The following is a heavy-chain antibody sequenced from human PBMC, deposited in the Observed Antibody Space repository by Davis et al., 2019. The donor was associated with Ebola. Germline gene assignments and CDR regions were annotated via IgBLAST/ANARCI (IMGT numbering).Heavy chain of an antibody. CDR3: ARHPGGNNYDPWSYYLDY. V-gene: IGHV4-59*08. CDR2: IYYDGST. D-gene: IGHD1/OR15-1a*01. CDR1: AASTGSHK. J-gene: IGHJ4*02. Sequence: SETLSPTCTLSAASTGSHKWSWVRQPPGKGLEWIGYIYYDGSTNYNPSLKSRVTMLLDRSKAQFSLKLRSVTAADTAVYFCARHPGGNNYDPWSYYLDYWGLGLLVTVSS.